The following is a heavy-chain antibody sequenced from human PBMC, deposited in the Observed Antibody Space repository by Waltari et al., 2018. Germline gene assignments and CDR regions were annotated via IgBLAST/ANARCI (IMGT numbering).Heavy chain of an antibody. Sequence: QVQLQESGPGLVKPSETLSLTCAVSGYSISSGYYWGWIRQPPGKGLEWIGSSYHSGSTYYNPSLKSRVTISVDTSKNQFSLKLSSVTAADTAVYYCARDEYCTGGVCTDYWGQGTLVTVSS. J-gene: IGHJ4*02. D-gene: IGHD2-8*02. CDR2: SYHSGST. V-gene: IGHV4-38-2*02. CDR3: ARDEYCTGGVCTDY. CDR1: GYSISSGYY.